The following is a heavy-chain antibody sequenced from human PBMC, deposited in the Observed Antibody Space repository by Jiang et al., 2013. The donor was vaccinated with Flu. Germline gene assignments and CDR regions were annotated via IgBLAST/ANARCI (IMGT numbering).Heavy chain of an antibody. CDR2: TYYRSKWYN. J-gene: IGHJ4*02. CDR3: ARGWTNFDY. CDR1: GDSVSSDSTA. Sequence: SQTLSLTCAISGDSVSSDSTAWNWIRQSPSRGLEWLGRTYYRSKWYNDYAVSVKRRITLNPDTSKNQLSLQLNSVTPDDTAVYYCARGWTNFDYWGQGTLVTVSS. V-gene: IGHV6-1*01. D-gene: IGHD2-15*01.